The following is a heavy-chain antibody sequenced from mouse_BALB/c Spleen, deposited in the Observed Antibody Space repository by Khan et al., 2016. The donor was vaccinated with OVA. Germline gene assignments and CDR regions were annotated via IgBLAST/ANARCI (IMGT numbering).Heavy chain of an antibody. Sequence: QIQLVQSGPELKKPGETVKISCKASGYTFTDYSMHWVKQAPGKGLKWMGWINTYTGEPTYADDFKGRFAFSLETSASTAYLQINNLKNEDTATXCGARSYYGYRFDNWGQGTLVTVSA. CDR3: ARSYYGYRFDN. D-gene: IGHD2-3*01. V-gene: IGHV9-2-1*01. CDR1: GYTFTDYS. CDR2: INTYTGEP. J-gene: IGHJ3*01.